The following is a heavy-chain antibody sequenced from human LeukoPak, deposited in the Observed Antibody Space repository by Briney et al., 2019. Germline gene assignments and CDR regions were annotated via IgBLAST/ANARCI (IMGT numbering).Heavy chain of an antibody. Sequence: GGSLRLSCAASGFTFSSYAMGWVRQAPGKGLEWVSAISGSGGSTYYADSVKGRFTISRDNSKNTLYLQMNSLRAEDTAVYYCAKDGGVYDSSGYAFDIWGQGTMVTVSS. V-gene: IGHV3-23*01. CDR1: GFTFSSYA. CDR3: AKDGGVYDSSGYAFDI. CDR2: ISGSGGST. J-gene: IGHJ3*02. D-gene: IGHD3-22*01.